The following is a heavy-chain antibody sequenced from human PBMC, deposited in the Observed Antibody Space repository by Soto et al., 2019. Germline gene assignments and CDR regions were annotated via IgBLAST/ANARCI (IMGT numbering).Heavy chain of an antibody. CDR3: ARVHCSSTSCSDYYYGMDV. CDR1: GYTFTSYG. V-gene: IGHV1-18*01. D-gene: IGHD2-2*01. CDR2: ISAYNGNT. Sequence: ASVKVSCKASGYTFTSYGISWVRQAPGQGLEWMGWISAYNGNTNYAQKLQGRVTMTTDTSTSTAYMELRSLRSDDTAVYYCARVHCSSTSCSDYYYGMDVWGQGTTVTVS. J-gene: IGHJ6*02.